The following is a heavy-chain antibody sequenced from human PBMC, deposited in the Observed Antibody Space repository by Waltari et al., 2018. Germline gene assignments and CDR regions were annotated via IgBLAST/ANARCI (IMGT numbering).Heavy chain of an antibody. V-gene: IGHV4-39*01. CDR2: MQYRGST. CDR1: GGSISTNYN. D-gene: IGHD4-17*01. CDR3: GRIAFGDDGGYFQH. J-gene: IGHJ1*01. Sequence: QLQLQESGPGLVKPSETLSLTCTVSGGSISTNYNWGWIRQAPGKGLEWTGNMQYRGSTFYNPSLKSRVTRALDTSKNQCSLRLSSVGAADTAVYFCGRIAFGDDGGYFQHWGQGTLVTVSS.